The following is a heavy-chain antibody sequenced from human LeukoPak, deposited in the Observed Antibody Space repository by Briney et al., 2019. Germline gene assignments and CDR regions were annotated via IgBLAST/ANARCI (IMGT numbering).Heavy chain of an antibody. CDR1: GYTFTGYY. CDR2: INPNSGGT. J-gene: IGHJ6*02. CDR3: AHSGYDYGVTAYYFYGMDV. Sequence: ASVKVSCKASGYTFTGYYMHWVRQAPGQGLEWMGWINPNSGGTNYAQKFQGRVTMTRDTSISTAYMELSSLRSDDTAVYYCAHSGYDYGVTAYYFYGMDVWGQGTTVTVSS. D-gene: IGHD5-12*01. V-gene: IGHV1-2*02.